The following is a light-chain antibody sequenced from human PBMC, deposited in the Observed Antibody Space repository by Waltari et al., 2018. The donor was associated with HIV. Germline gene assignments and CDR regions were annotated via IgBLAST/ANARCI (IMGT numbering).Light chain of an antibody. V-gene: IGLV3-25*03. Sequence: SYELTQSPSMSVSPGQTPRIPCSADALPKPFAYWYQQKPGQAPVLIIYKDTERPSGIPERFSGSSSGTTVTLTISGVQAEDEADYYCQSTDSSGIVIFGGGTKLTVL. J-gene: IGLJ2*01. CDR1: ALPKPF. CDR2: KDT. CDR3: QSTDSSGIVI.